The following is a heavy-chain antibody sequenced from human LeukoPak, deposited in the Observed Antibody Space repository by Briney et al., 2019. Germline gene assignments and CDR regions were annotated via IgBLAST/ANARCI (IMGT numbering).Heavy chain of an antibody. CDR1: GASISTYY. Sequence: SETLSLTCTVSGASISTYYWSWIRQPAGKGLEWMGRIDASGSSNYNPSLRSRVTMSLDTSKNQFSLNLNSMTAADTAVYYCAREDGGPTWLDHWGQGTLVTVSS. D-gene: IGHD6-25*01. J-gene: IGHJ5*02. CDR3: AREDGGPTWLDH. V-gene: IGHV4-4*07. CDR2: IDASGSS.